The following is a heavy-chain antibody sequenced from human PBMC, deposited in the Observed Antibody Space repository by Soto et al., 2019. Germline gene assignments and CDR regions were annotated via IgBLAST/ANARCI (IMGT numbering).Heavy chain of an antibody. CDR1: GFTVSNNY. J-gene: IGHJ4*02. CDR2: IYSGGYT. V-gene: IGHV3-53*01. Sequence: EVQLVESGGGLIQPGGSLRLSCAVSGFTVSNNYMSWVRQAPGKGLEGVSVIYSGGYTAYGDSVKGRFTISRDNSKNTQNPQMNSGRDDAQAGYYGADPPGGGGYWGQGTLVTVSS. D-gene: IGHD3-10*01. CDR3: ADPPGGGGY.